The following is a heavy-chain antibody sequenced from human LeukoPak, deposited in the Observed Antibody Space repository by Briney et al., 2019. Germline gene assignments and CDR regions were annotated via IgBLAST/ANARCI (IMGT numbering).Heavy chain of an antibody. CDR3: ARDIGGSPPFAY. CDR2: ISSSSSYI. Sequence: GGSLRLSCAASGFTFSSYSMNWVRQAPGKGLEWVSSISSSSSYIYYADSVKGRFTISRDNAKNPLYLQMNSLRAEDTAVYYCARDIGGSPPFAYWGQGTLVTVSS. CDR1: GFTFSSYS. V-gene: IGHV3-21*01. D-gene: IGHD2-15*01. J-gene: IGHJ4*02.